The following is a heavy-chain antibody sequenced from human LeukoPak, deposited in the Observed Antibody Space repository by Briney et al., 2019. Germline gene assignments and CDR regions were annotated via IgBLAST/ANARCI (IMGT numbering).Heavy chain of an antibody. CDR3: ARDSAYYGSGTYSMGYWYFGL. CDR1: GYTFTGYH. D-gene: IGHD3-10*01. CDR2: INPNSGST. J-gene: IGHJ2*01. Sequence: ASVKVSCKTSGYTFTGYHMHWVRQAPGQGLEWMGWINPNSGSTHYAQNFQGRVTMTRDTSINTAYMEVSRLRSDDTAVYYCARDSAYYGSGTYSMGYWYFGLWGRGTLVTVSS. V-gene: IGHV1-2*02.